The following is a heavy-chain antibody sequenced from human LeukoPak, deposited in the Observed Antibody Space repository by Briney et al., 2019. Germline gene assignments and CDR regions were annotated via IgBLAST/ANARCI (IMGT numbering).Heavy chain of an antibody. CDR1: GFTFSSYG. Sequence: GGSLRLSCAASGFTFSSYGMHWVRQAPGKGLEWMGGFDPEDGETIYAQKFQGRVTMTEDTSTDTAYMELSSLRSEDTAVYYCATPTLSGYSSSWSKGLGAFDIWGQGTMVSVSS. V-gene: IGHV1-24*01. CDR2: FDPEDGET. J-gene: IGHJ3*02. CDR3: ATPTLSGYSSSWSKGLGAFDI. D-gene: IGHD6-13*01.